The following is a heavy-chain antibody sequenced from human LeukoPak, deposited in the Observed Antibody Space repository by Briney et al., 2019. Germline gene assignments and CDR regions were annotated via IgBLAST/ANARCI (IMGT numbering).Heavy chain of an antibody. J-gene: IGHJ4*02. CDR2: VYYSGST. Sequence: SEPLSLTCTVSGGYISSSNYNWGWIRQPPGKGLEWVGSVYYSGSTYYNPSLKSRVTISVDTSKNQFTLKLSSVTAADTAVYYCARLGDSYATDYWGQGTLVTVSS. CDR3: ARLGDSYATDY. CDR1: GGYISSSNYN. V-gene: IGHV4-39*01. D-gene: IGHD5-18*01.